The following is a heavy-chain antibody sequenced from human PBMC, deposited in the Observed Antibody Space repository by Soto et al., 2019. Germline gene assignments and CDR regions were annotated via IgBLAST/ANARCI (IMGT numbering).Heavy chain of an antibody. CDR3: ARGHSDSSGPAYRDS. D-gene: IGHD3-22*01. CDR2: VIPIFRKA. V-gene: IGHV1-69*06. CDR1: GGTFNSDA. Sequence: QVRLVQSEAEVKKPGSSVKVSCTVSGGTFNSDAVTWVRQAPGQGLEWMGGVIPIFRKANYAQKFQGRATITVDKSTRKTYMGPKSLKTEDTAMNDCARGHSDSSGPAYRDSGGKGTRAT. J-gene: IGHJ4*02.